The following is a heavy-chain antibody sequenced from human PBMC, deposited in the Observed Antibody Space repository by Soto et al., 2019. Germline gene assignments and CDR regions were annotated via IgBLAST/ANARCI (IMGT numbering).Heavy chain of an antibody. CDR3: AKKWNLRSLHNWFDP. CDR2: ISGSGGST. J-gene: IGHJ5*02. D-gene: IGHD1-7*01. V-gene: IGHV3-23*01. CDR1: GFTFSSYA. Sequence: EVQLLESGGGLVQPGGSLRLSCAASGFTFSSYAMSWVRQAPGKGLEWVSAISGSGGSTYYADSVKGRFTISRDNSKNTLYLQMNRLRAEDTAVYYCAKKWNLRSLHNWFDPWGQGTLVTVSS.